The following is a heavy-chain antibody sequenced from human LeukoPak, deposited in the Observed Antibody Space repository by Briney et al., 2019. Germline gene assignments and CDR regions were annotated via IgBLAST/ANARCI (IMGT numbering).Heavy chain of an antibody. V-gene: IGHV4-39*07. Sequence: SETLSLTCTVSGGSISSSSYYWGWIRQPPGKGLEWIGSIYYSGSTYYNPSLKSRVTISVDTSKNQFSLKLSSVTAADTAAYYCARDRRCTNGVCTWFDPWGQGTLVTVSS. CDR3: ARDRRCTNGVCTWFDP. J-gene: IGHJ5*02. CDR2: IYYSGST. CDR1: GGSISSSSYY. D-gene: IGHD2-8*01.